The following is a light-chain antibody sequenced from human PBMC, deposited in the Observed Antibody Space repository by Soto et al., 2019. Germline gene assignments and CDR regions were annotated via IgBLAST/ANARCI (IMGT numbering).Light chain of an antibody. CDR1: QSIRSN. J-gene: IGKJ5*01. V-gene: IGKV3-15*01. CDR2: GAS. CDR3: QQYNSWPPIT. Sequence: EIVMTQSPATLSVSPGERATLSCRASQSIRSNLAWYQQKPGQAPRLVIYGASARATGIPDRFSGGGSGTEFTLTISSLQSEDFVVYYCQQYNSWPPITFGQGTRLEIK.